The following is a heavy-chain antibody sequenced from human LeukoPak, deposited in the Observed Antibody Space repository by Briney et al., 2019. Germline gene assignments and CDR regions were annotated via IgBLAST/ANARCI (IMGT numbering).Heavy chain of an antibody. J-gene: IGHJ6*03. CDR1: GGSISSYY. CDR3: ARGGTDTAMVRTDYYYYMDV. V-gene: IGHV4-59*01. D-gene: IGHD5-18*01. CDR2: IYYSGST. Sequence: SETLSLTCTASGGSISSYYWSWIRQPPGKGLEWIGYIYYSGSTNYNPSLKSRVTISVDTSKNQFSLKLSSVTAADTAVYYCARGGTDTAMVRTDYYYYMDVWGKGTTVTVSS.